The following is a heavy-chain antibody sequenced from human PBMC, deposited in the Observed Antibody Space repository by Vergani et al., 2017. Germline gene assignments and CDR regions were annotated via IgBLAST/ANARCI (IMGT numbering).Heavy chain of an antibody. Sequence: QVRLEESGPGLVKPSETLSLTCSVSGYSIGSGFYWAWIRQSPGEGLQWLTSIHNRGKNYHNPSLKSRIPLSLDTSKTLSSDNLTSVTATDTAVYYCARSQGDYWYFDLWGPGSLVTVSS. D-gene: IGHD2-21*01. CDR1: GYSIGSGFY. CDR3: ARSQGDYWYFDL. V-gene: IGHV4-38-2*01. J-gene: IGHJ2*01. CDR2: IHNRGKN.